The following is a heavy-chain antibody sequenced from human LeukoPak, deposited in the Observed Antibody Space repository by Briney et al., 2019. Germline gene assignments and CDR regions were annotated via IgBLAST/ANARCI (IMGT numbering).Heavy chain of an antibody. CDR2: IYYSGST. CDR3: ARGTMIGIRFDP. D-gene: IGHD3-22*01. V-gene: IGHV4-59*08. CDR1: GGSISSYY. J-gene: IGHJ5*02. Sequence: SETLSLTCTVSGGSISSYYWSWIRQPPGKGLEWIGYIYYSGSTNYNPSLKSRVTISVDTSKNQFSLKLSSVTAADTAVYYCARGTMIGIRFDPWGQGTLVTVSS.